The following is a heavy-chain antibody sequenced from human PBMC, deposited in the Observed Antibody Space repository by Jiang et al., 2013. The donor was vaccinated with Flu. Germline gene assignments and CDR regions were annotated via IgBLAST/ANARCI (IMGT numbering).Heavy chain of an antibody. J-gene: IGHJ4*02. CDR1: GGTFSSYA. Sequence: EVKKPGSSVKVPCKASGGTFSSYAISWVRQAPGQGPEWMGGIIPILGIANYAQKFQGRVTITADKSTSTAYMELSSLRSEDTAVYYCARERHQGINYYDSSGYYYSDYWGQGTLVTVSS. D-gene: IGHD3-22*01. V-gene: IGHV1-69*04. CDR3: ARERHQGINYYDSSGYYYSDY. CDR2: IIPILGIA.